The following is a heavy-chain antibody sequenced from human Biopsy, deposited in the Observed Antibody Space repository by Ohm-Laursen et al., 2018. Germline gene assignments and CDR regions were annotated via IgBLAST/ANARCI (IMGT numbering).Heavy chain of an antibody. V-gene: IGHV4-59*08. Sequence: SDTLSLTCTVSGDSINSSYWSWIRQAPGKGLEWIGFTSNSGNTNYNPSLKSRVTISADTSKNQFSLKLGSVTVADTAAFYCARRGSGGRSFDYWGQGSLVTVSS. CDR1: GDSINSSY. CDR2: TSNSGNT. J-gene: IGHJ4*02. CDR3: ARRGSGGRSFDY. D-gene: IGHD2-15*01.